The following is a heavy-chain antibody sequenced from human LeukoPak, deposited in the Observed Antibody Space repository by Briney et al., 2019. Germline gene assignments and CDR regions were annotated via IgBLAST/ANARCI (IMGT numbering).Heavy chain of an antibody. CDR2: IYYSGST. CDR3: ASMTRPYYFDY. J-gene: IGHJ4*02. Sequence: SETLSLTCTVSGGSISSYYWSWIRQPPGKGLEWIGYIYYSGSTNYNPSPKGRVTMSVDTSKNQFSLKLSSVTTADTAVYYCASMTRPYYFDYWGQGTLVTVSS. V-gene: IGHV4-59*01. CDR1: GGSISSYY. D-gene: IGHD3-16*01.